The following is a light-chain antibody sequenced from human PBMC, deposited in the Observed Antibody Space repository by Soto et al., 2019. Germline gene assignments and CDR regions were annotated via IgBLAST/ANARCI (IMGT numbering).Light chain of an antibody. Sequence: DIQMTQSPSSLSASVGDRVTITCRASQSIDIYLNWYQQKPGKAPKLLIYAASSLQSGVPSRFSGSGSGTDFTLTISSLEPEDSAVYYCQQRHMWPITFGQGTRLEIK. CDR2: AAS. V-gene: IGKV1-39*01. J-gene: IGKJ5*01. CDR1: QSIDIY. CDR3: QQRHMWPIT.